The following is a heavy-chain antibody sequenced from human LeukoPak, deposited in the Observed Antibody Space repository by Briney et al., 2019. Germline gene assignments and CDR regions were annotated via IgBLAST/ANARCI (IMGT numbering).Heavy chain of an antibody. J-gene: IGHJ4*02. CDR1: GGSISSGDYY. Sequence: PSETLSLTCTVSGGSISSGDYYWSWIRQPPGKGLEWIGYIYYSGSTYYNPSLKSRVTISVDTSKNQFSLKLSSVTAADTAVYYCARGREESRYYDSSGEYYFDYWGQGTLVTVSS. V-gene: IGHV4-30-4*01. CDR3: ARGREESRYYDSSGEYYFDY. CDR2: IYYSGST. D-gene: IGHD3-22*01.